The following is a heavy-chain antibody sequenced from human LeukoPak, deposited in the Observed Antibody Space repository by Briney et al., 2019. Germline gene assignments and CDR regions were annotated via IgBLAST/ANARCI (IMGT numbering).Heavy chain of an antibody. V-gene: IGHV2-70*11. CDR2: IDWDDAK. D-gene: IGHD5-18*01. J-gene: IGHJ4*02. CDR3: ARENNYGYDY. CDR1: GFSLSTSGMY. Sequence: SGPALVKHTRTLTLACTCSGFSLSTSGMYESGIRQPPEQALEWLARIDWDDAKYYSTSLKTRLTISKDTSKNQVVLTMTNMDPVDTATYYCARENNYGYDYWGQGTLVTVSS.